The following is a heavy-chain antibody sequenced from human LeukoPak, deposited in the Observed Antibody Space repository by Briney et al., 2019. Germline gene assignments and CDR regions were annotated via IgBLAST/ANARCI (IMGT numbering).Heavy chain of an antibody. J-gene: IGHJ6*03. CDR1: GGSISSYY. CDR2: IYYSGST. V-gene: IGHV4-59*01. D-gene: IGHD2-2*02. Sequence: SETLSLTCTVYGGSISSYYWSWLRQPPGKGLEWIGYIYYSGSTNYNNSHKSRVTISVDTSKNQFSLKLSSVTAADTAVYYCARQYQLLHHYYYYYMDVWGKGTTVTISS. CDR3: ARQYQLLHHYYYYYMDV.